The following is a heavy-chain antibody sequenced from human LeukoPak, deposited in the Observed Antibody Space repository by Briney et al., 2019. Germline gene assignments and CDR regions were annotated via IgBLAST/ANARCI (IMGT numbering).Heavy chain of an antibody. D-gene: IGHD3-16*01. CDR3: ARAKGFDYYYMDV. CDR1: GGSFRSYY. J-gene: IGHJ6*03. V-gene: IGHV4-34*01. CDR2: INHSGST. Sequence: SETLPLTCAVYGGSFRSYYWNWIRQPPGKGLEWIGEINHSGSTNYNPSLKSRVTVSADTSKNQFSLKLSSVTAADTAVYYCARAKGFDYYYMDVWGKGTTVTVSS.